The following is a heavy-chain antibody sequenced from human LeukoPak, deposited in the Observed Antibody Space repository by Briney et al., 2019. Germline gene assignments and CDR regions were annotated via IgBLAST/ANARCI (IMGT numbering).Heavy chain of an antibody. J-gene: IGHJ5*02. D-gene: IGHD3-16*01. Sequence: ASVKVSCKVSGYTLRELSIHWVRQAPGKGLEWMGGFDPEGGETIYARQFRGRVTMTEDTSADTAYLELPSLTSEDTAVYFRATRHLAYNWFDPWGQGTLVTVSS. CDR1: GYTLRELS. CDR3: ATRHLAYNWFDP. V-gene: IGHV1-24*01. CDR2: FDPEGGET.